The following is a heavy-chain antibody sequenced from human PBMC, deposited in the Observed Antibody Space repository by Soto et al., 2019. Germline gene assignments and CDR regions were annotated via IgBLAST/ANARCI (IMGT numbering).Heavy chain of an antibody. CDR2: IYPGDSDT. CDR1: GYSFTSYW. D-gene: IGHD3-9*01. CDR3: ARANGHYDILTGYYFDYYYGMDV. Sequence: GESLKISCQGSGYSFTSYWIGWVRQMPGKGLEWMGIIYPGDSDTRYSPSFQGQVTISADKSISTAYLQWSSLKASDTAMYYCARANGHYDILTGYYFDYYYGMDVWGQGTTVTVSS. V-gene: IGHV5-51*01. J-gene: IGHJ6*02.